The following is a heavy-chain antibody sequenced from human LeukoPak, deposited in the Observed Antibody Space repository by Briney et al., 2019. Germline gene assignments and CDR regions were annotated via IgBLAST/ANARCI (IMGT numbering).Heavy chain of an antibody. D-gene: IGHD5-24*01. V-gene: IGHV3-30*18. J-gene: IGHJ4*02. CDR1: GFTFSNFG. Sequence: PGGSLRLSCAASGFTFSNFGMHWVRQAPGKGLEWLAVISYDGKNEYYTDSVKGRFTIYRDNAKNTLYLQMNSLRAEDTAVYYCAKQMAVDYFDYWGQGTLVTVSS. CDR3: AKQMAVDYFDY. CDR2: ISYDGKNE.